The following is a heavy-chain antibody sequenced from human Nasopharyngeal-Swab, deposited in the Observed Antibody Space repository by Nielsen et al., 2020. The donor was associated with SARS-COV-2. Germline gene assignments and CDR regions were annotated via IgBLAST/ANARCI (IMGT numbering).Heavy chain of an antibody. CDR1: GFTFSSYW. J-gene: IGHJ3*02. V-gene: IGHV3-7*01. Sequence: GGSLRLSSAASGFTFSSYWMSWVRQAPGKGLEWVANIKQDGSEKYYVDSVKGRFTISRDNAKNSLYLQMNSLRAEDTAVYYCARDFRDSAAGAGTVGAFDIWGQGTMVTVSS. CDR3: ARDFRDSAAGAGTVGAFDI. D-gene: IGHD6-19*01. CDR2: IKQDGSEK.